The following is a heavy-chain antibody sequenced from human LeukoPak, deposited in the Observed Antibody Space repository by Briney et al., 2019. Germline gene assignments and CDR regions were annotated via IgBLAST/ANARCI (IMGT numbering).Heavy chain of an antibody. J-gene: IGHJ4*02. V-gene: IGHV3-48*03. D-gene: IGHD3-22*01. CDR3: AREKRTGAYYDSSAYPGDY. CDR1: GFTFSSYE. Sequence: GGSLRLSCAASGFTFSSYEMNWVRQAPGKGLEWVSYISSSGSTIYYADSVKGRFTISRDNAKNSLYLQMNSLRAEDTAVYYCAREKRTGAYYDSSAYPGDYWGQGTLVTVSS. CDR2: ISSSGSTI.